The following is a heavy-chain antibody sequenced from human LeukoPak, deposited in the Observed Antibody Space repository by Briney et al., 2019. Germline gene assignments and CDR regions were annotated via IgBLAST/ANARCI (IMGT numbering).Heavy chain of an antibody. J-gene: IGHJ4*02. V-gene: IGHV3-23*01. CDR3: ARDRGGTSGLFMDD. D-gene: IGHD6-19*01. CDR1: GFMLSNYA. CDR2: FTRLGGNT. Sequence: GGSLRLSCAASGFMLSNYAMSWVRQAPGKGLEWVSTFTRLGGNTYYADSVKGRFTISRDTSKNTLYLQMNSLRAEETAMYYCARDRGGTSGLFMDDWGQGTLVTVFS.